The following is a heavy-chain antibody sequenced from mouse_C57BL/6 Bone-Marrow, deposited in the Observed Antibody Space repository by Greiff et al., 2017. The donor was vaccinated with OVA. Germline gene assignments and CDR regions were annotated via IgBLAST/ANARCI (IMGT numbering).Heavy chain of an antibody. CDR3: AKRERGDYYAMDY. Sequence: VKLVESGPGLVAPSQSLSITCTVSGFSLTSYGVDWVRQPPGKGLEWLGVIWGGGSTNYNSALMSRLSISKDNAKSQVFLKMNSLQTDDTAMYYCAKRERGDYYAMDYWGQGTSVTVSS. V-gene: IGHV2-9*01. J-gene: IGHJ4*01. CDR1: GFSLTSYG. CDR2: IWGGGST.